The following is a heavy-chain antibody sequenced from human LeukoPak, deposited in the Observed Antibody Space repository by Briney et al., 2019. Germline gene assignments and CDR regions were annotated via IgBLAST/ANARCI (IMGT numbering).Heavy chain of an antibody. D-gene: IGHD2-21*02. CDR1: GFTFSRYW. CDR2: MYNDGSSR. CDR3: ARSDPAQVNHGDFAYFDY. V-gene: IGHV3-74*01. J-gene: IGHJ4*02. Sequence: GGSLRLSCAASGFTFSRYWMHWVRQAPGEGLEWVSRMYNDGSSRSYADSVRGRFTISRDHAKSTLYLQMNSLRADDTAVYYCARSDPAQVNHGDFAYFDYWGQGILVTVSS.